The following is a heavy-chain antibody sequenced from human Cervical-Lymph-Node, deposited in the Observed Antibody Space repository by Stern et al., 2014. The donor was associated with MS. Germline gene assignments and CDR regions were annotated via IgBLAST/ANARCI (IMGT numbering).Heavy chain of an antibody. J-gene: IGHJ4*02. V-gene: IGHV1-18*01. CDR2: ISSYNGNT. D-gene: IGHD4-11*01. Sequence: QVQLVQSGPEVRQPGASVRVSCKASGYTFTTPNYGIAWVREAPGRGLEWMGWISSYNGNTVYAQKLQDRVTMTTDTSTSTAYMELRSLRSDDTAFYYCARERLRDFNDYHFDSWGQETLVTVSS. CDR1: GYTFTTPNYG. CDR3: ARERLRDFNDYHFDS.